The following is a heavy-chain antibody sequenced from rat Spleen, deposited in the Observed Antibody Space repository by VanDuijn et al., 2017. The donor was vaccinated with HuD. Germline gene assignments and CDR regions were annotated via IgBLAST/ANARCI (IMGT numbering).Heavy chain of an antibody. CDR1: GFTFSNYG. CDR2: ITNTGGST. D-gene: IGHD1-7*01. J-gene: IGHJ1*01. CDR3: TRGGMNGWYFDF. Sequence: EVQLVESGGGLVQPGRSLKLSCAASGFTFSNYGMHWIRQAPTKGLEWVASITNTGGSTYYPDSVKGRFTTSRDNAKSTLYLQMNSLRSEDTATYYCTRGGMNGWYFDFWGPGTMVTVSS. V-gene: IGHV5-19*01.